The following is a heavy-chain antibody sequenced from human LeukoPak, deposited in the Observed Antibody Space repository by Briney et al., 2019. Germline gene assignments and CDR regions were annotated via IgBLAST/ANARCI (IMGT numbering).Heavy chain of an antibody. D-gene: IGHD4-11*01. Sequence: PGGSLRLSCAASGFTFSSYSMNWVRRAPGKGLEWVSSISSSSSYIYYADSVKGRFTISRDNAKNSLYLQMNSLRAEDTAVYYCARDWAIGYSNYVGYWGQGTLVTVSS. V-gene: IGHV3-21*01. CDR1: GFTFSSYS. CDR3: ARDWAIGYSNYVGY. J-gene: IGHJ4*02. CDR2: ISSSSSYI.